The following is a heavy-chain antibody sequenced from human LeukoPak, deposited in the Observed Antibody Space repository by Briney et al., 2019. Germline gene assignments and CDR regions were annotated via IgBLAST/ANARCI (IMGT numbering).Heavy chain of an antibody. D-gene: IGHD2-15*01. V-gene: IGHV3-7*03. CDR3: ARDGGPFDS. CDR2: INQDVSER. CDR1: GFTFRSYW. J-gene: IGHJ4*02. Sequence: GGSRRLSCAPSGFTFRSYWMRWVRQAPGKGREWVAYINQDVSERYYVDSVKGRFTISRDKAKKSVYVQMSRLRAEDAAVYYCARDGGPFDSWGEGTLVRVPA.